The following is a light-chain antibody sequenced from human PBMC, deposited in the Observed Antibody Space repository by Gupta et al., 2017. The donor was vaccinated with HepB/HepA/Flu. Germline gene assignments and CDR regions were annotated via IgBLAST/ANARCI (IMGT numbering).Light chain of an antibody. CDR2: LEDSGSY. J-gene: IGLJ3*02. CDR3: ETWDSNTRV. V-gene: IGLV4-60*03. Sequence: QPVLTQSSSASASLGSSVKLTCTLSSGHSSYIIAWHQQQPGKAPRYLMKLEDSGSYNKGSGVPDRFSGSSSAAALTLTIPNLQAEDEDYYYSETWDSNTRVFGGGTKLTVL. CDR1: SGHSSYI.